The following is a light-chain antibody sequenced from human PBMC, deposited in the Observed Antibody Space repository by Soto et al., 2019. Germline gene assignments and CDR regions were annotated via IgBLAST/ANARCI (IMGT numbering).Light chain of an antibody. CDR1: HSVGSL. J-gene: IGKJ5*01. Sequence: IIVSHSPATLSVTPGERATVSCRASHSVGSLLAWYQQKPGQAPRLLPYSASTRATGIPARFTGSGSGTEFTLTIRSFQSEDFAVYYCPQYTNWPISSGPPTRPEI. CDR3: PQYTNWPIS. CDR2: SAS. V-gene: IGKV3-15*01.